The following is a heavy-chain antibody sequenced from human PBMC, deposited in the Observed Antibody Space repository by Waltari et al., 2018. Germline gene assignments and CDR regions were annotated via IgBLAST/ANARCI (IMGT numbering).Heavy chain of an antibody. D-gene: IGHD6-13*01. CDR2: RYHSGGT. J-gene: IGHJ5*01. V-gene: IGHV4-4*02. Sequence: QVQLQESGPGLVKPSETLSLTCAVSGVSISSTNWWSWVRQSPGKGLGWIGDRYHSGGTNYHPSPESRLTISIDKSKNQFSLRLTSVTAADTAVYYCAKVSEYTSGWYGWFDSWGQGTLVTVSS. CDR3: AKVSEYTSGWYGWFDS. CDR1: GVSISSTNW.